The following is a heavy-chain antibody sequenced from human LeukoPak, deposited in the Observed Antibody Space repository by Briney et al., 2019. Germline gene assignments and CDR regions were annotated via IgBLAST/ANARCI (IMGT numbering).Heavy chain of an antibody. CDR3: ARGLYYDSSIYYYYFDY. CDR2: IYHSGTT. Sequence: SETLSLTCTVSGYAISSGYYWGWIRQSPGKELEWIGTIYHSGTTYYNPSLTSRVTMSVDTSKNQFSLKLSSVTAADTALYYCARGLYYDSSIYYYYFDYWGQGPLVTVSS. J-gene: IGHJ4*02. D-gene: IGHD3-22*01. CDR1: GYAISSGYY. V-gene: IGHV4-38-2*02.